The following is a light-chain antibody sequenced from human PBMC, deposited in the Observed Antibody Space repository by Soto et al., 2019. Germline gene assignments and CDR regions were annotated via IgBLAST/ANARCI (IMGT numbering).Light chain of an antibody. CDR1: QSVSSN. CDR2: GAS. J-gene: IGKJ2*01. V-gene: IGKV3-15*01. CDR3: QQYNNWPYT. Sequence: EIVMTQSPATLSVSPGERATLSCRANQSVSSNLAWYQQKPGQAPRLLIYGASTRATGIPARFSGSGSGTDFTLTISSLQSEDFAVYYCQQYNNWPYTFGQGAKLEI.